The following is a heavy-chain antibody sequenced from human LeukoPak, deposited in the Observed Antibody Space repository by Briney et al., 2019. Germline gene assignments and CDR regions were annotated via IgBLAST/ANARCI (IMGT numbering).Heavy chain of an antibody. CDR3: ARVGMVRGVITIDY. CDR2: IYYGGST. Sequence: SETLSLTCTVSGGSISSYYWSWIRQPPGKGLEWIGYIYYGGSTNYNPSLKSRVTISVDTSKNQFSLKLSSVTAADTAVYYCARVGMVRGVITIDYWGQGTLVTVSS. V-gene: IGHV4-59*01. D-gene: IGHD3-10*01. CDR1: GGSISSYY. J-gene: IGHJ4*02.